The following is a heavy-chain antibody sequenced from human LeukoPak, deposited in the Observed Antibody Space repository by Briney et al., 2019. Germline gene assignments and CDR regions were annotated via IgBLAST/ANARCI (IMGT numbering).Heavy chain of an antibody. Sequence: GGSLRLSCAASGFTFSNYWMSWVRQAPGKGLEWVANIKQDGSEKYYVDSVKGRFTISRDNAKNSLYLQMNSLRAEDTAVYYCAREGRGSGWFDYWGQGTLVTVSS. V-gene: IGHV3-7*01. CDR1: GFTFSNYW. J-gene: IGHJ4*02. D-gene: IGHD6-19*01. CDR2: IKQDGSEK. CDR3: AREGRGSGWFDY.